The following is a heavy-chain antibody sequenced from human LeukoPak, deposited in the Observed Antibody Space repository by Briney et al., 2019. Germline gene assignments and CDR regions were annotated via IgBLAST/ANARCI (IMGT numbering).Heavy chain of an antibody. CDR3: ARLPGRFDSSKYDGYY. J-gene: IGHJ4*02. CDR1: GYTFTSYA. CDR2: INAGNGNT. D-gene: IGHD6-13*01. Sequence: ASVKVSCKASGYTFTSYAMHWVRQAPGQRLEWMGWINAGNGNTKYSQKFQGRVTITRDTSASTAYMELSSLRSEDTAVYYCARLPGRFDSSKYDGYYWGQGTLVTVSS. V-gene: IGHV1-3*01.